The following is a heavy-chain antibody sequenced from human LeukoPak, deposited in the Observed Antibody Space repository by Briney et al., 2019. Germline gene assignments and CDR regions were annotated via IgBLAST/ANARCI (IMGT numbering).Heavy chain of an antibody. D-gene: IGHD1-7*01. V-gene: IGHV3-11*04. CDR1: GFTFSDYY. J-gene: IGHJ3*02. CDR3: ARERYNWNYGDAFDI. CDR2: ISSSGSTI. Sequence: GRSLRLSCAASGFTFSDYYMSWIRQAPGKGLEWVSYISSSGSTIYYADSVKGRFTISRDNAKNSLYLQMNSLRAEDTAVYYCARERYNWNYGDAFDIWGQGTMVTVSS.